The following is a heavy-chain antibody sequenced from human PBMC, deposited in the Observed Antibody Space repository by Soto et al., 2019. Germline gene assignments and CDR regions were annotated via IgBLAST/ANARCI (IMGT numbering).Heavy chain of an antibody. CDR2: IKEDGSEK. CDR3: ARGSPLFDY. J-gene: IGHJ4*02. CDR1: GFTFSSYG. V-gene: IGHV3-7*02. D-gene: IGHD3-10*01. Sequence: PGGSLRLSCAASGFTFSSYGMTWVRQAPGKGLEWVANIKEDGSEKYYVDSVKGRFTISRDNAKNSLYLQMNSLRAEDTAVYYCARGSPLFDYWGQGTLVTVSS.